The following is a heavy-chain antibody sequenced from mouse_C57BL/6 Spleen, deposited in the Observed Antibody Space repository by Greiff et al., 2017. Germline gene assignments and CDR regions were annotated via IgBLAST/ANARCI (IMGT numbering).Heavy chain of an antibody. CDR3: ARYDGYYYAMDY. D-gene: IGHD2-3*01. CDR1: GYTFTSYW. Sequence: VQLQPPGAELVKPGASVKMSCKASGYTFTSYWMHWVKQRPGQGLEWIGMIHPNSGSTNYNEKFKSKATLTVDKYSSTAYMQLSNLTSADSAVYYCARYDGYYYAMDYWGQGTSVTVSS. V-gene: IGHV1-64*01. J-gene: IGHJ4*01. CDR2: IHPNSGST.